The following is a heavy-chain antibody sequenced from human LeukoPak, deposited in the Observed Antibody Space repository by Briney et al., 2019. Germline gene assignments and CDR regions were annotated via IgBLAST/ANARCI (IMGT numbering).Heavy chain of an antibody. J-gene: IGHJ4*02. V-gene: IGHV4-59*01. D-gene: IGHD1-26*01. CDR1: GGSISSYY. Sequence: SETRSLTCTVAGGSISSYYWSWIRQPPGKGLEWIGYIYYSGSTNYNPSLKSRVTISVDTSKNQFSLKLSSVTAADTAVYYCASYRGSYYVFDYWGQGTLVTVSS. CDR2: IYYSGST. CDR3: ASYRGSYYVFDY.